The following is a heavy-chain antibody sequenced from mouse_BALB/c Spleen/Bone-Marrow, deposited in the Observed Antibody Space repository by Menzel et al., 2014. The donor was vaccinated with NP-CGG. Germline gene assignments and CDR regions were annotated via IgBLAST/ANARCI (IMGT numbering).Heavy chain of an antibody. V-gene: IGHV1-77*01. CDR1: GFTFTDYV. D-gene: IGHD2-2*01. CDR3: AARLSHLAMDY. J-gene: IGHJ4*01. CDR2: IYPGSGST. Sequence: VKLVESGPELVKPGASVKMSCKASGFTFTDYVINWVKQRTGQGLEWIGEIYPGSGSTYYIERFKGKATLTADKSSNTAYMQLSSLTSEDSAVNYCAARLSHLAMDYWGQGTSVTVSS.